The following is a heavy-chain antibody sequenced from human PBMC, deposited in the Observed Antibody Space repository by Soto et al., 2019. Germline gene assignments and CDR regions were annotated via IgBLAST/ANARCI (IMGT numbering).Heavy chain of an antibody. J-gene: IGHJ6*02. V-gene: IGHV4-59*01. CDR1: GGSISSYY. Sequence: SETLSLTCTVSGGSISSYYWSWIRQPPGKGLEWIGYIYYSGSTNYNPSLKSRVTISVDTSKNQFSLKLSSVTAADTAVYYCARVLLWFGGPPGLSGMDVWGQGTTVTVSS. CDR3: ARVLLWFGGPPGLSGMDV. D-gene: IGHD3-10*01. CDR2: IYYSGST.